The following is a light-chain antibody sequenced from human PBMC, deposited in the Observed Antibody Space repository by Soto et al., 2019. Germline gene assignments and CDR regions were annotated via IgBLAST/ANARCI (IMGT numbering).Light chain of an antibody. J-gene: IGKJ4*01. CDR2: KAS. V-gene: IGKV1-5*03. Sequence: DIQMTQSPSTLSASVGDRVTITCRASQSISSWLAWYQQKPGKAPKLLIYKASSLESGVPSSFSGSGSGTEFTLTICSLQPDDFATYYCQQYNSYPLTFGGGTKVEIK. CDR1: QSISSW. CDR3: QQYNSYPLT.